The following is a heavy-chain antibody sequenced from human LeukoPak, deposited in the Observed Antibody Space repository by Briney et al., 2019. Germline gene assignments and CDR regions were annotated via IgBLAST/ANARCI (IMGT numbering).Heavy chain of an antibody. CDR3: AKDLTDDQGAFGI. V-gene: IGHV3-9*01. CDR1: GFTFDDYA. Sequence: GRSLRLSCAASGFTFDDYAMHWVRQAPGKGLEWVSGISWNSGSIGYADSVKGRFTISRDNAKNSLYLQMNSLRAEDTALYYCAKDLTDDQGAFGIWGQGTMVTVSS. CDR2: ISWNSGSI. D-gene: IGHD3-9*01. J-gene: IGHJ3*02.